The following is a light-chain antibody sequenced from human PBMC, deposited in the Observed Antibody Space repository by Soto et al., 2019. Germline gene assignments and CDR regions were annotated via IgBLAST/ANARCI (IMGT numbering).Light chain of an antibody. Sequence: EIILTQSPASLSLSPGERATLSCRASQSVDRYLAWYQQKPGQAPRLLIYDTSNRATGIPARFSGSGSGTDFTLTISSLEPEDFAVYYCQQRSNWSITFGQGKRLEI. V-gene: IGKV3-11*01. CDR1: QSVDRY. CDR2: DTS. J-gene: IGKJ5*01. CDR3: QQRSNWSIT.